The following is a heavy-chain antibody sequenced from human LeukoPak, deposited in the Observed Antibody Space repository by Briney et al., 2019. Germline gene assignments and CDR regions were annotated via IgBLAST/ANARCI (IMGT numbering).Heavy chain of an antibody. D-gene: IGHD3-10*01. Sequence: SVNVSCKASGGTFSSYAISWVRQAPGQGLEWMGRIIPILGIANYAQKFQGRVTITADKSTSTAYMELSSLRSEDTAVYYCARANVTMAQGVIISGWFDPWGQGTLVTVSS. J-gene: IGHJ5*02. CDR3: ARANVTMAQGVIISGWFDP. CDR1: GGTFSSYA. CDR2: IIPILGIA. V-gene: IGHV1-69*04.